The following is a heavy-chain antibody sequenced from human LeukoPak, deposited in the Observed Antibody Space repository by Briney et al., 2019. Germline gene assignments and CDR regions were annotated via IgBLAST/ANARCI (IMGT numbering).Heavy chain of an antibody. Sequence: SETLSLTCTVSGGSISSSSYYWGWIRQPPGKGLGWIGSIYYSGSTYYNPSLKSRVTISVDTSKNQFSLKLSSMTAADTAVYYCASLRQQLVSHYYMDVWGKGTTVTVSS. CDR2: IYYSGST. CDR1: GGSISSSSYY. CDR3: ASLRQQLVSHYYMDV. J-gene: IGHJ6*03. D-gene: IGHD6-13*01. V-gene: IGHV4-39*07.